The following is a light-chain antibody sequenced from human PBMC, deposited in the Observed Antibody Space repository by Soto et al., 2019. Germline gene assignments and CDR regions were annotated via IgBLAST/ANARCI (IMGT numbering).Light chain of an antibody. V-gene: IGLV1-44*01. Sequence: QPVLTQPPSASGTPGQRVTISCSGSSSNIGGNPLSWFQQLPGTAPKLLIYSNNLRPSGVPDRFSGSKSGTSASLAISGLQSEDEADYYCAAWDDSLNGVVFGGGTKVTVL. J-gene: IGLJ3*02. CDR1: SSNIGGNP. CDR2: SNN. CDR3: AAWDDSLNGVV.